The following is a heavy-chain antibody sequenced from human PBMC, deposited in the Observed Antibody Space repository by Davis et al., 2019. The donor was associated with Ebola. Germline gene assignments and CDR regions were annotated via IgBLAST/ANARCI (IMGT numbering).Heavy chain of an antibody. CDR1: GYNFATYS. Sequence: GESLKISCKGSGYNFATYSITWVRQKPGEGLEWLGRIDPTDSYSTYSPSFQGQVTISADKSITTAYLQWSSLKASDTAMYYCARFLEWKADYWGQGTLVTVSS. V-gene: IGHV5-10-1*04. D-gene: IGHD3-3*01. CDR3: ARFLEWKADY. J-gene: IGHJ4*02. CDR2: IDPTDSYS.